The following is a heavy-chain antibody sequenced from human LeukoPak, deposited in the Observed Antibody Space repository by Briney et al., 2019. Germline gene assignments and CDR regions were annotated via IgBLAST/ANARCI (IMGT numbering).Heavy chain of an antibody. CDR2: IYSSGTT. Sequence: SETLSLTCVVSGGSVHRSFWTWVRQPPGKGLEWIGRIYSSGTTDYSPSLKSRLTIAIDTSKNQFSLRLASVTAADTAVYYCGRRPAVDGPIDSWGQGILVAVSS. CDR3: GRRPAVDGPIDS. D-gene: IGHD3/OR15-3a*01. V-gene: IGHV4-59*02. J-gene: IGHJ4*02. CDR1: GGSVHRSF.